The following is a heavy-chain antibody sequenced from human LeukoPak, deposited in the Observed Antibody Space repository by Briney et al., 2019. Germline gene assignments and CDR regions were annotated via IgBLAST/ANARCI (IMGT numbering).Heavy chain of an antibody. CDR2: IYYSGST. CDR3: AQNQLSFLLDF. Sequence: PSETLSLTCTVSGGSISSGDYYWSWIRQPPGKGLEWIGYIYYSGSTYYNPSLKSRVTISVDTSKNQFSLRLSSVTAADTAVYYCAQNQLSFLLDFLGQGTLVPVSS. D-gene: IGHD5-24*01. CDR1: GGSISSGDYY. V-gene: IGHV4-30-4*01. J-gene: IGHJ4*01.